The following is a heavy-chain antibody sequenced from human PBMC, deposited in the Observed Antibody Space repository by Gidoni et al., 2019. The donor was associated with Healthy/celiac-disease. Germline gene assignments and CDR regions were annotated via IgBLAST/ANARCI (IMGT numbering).Heavy chain of an antibody. V-gene: IGHV3-21*01. CDR2: ISSSSSYI. D-gene: IGHD3-22*01. CDR1: GFTFSSYS. Sequence: EVQLVESGGGLVKPGGSLRLSCAASGFTFSSYSMNWVRQAPGKGLEWVSSISSSSSYIYYADSVKGRFTISRDNAKNSLYLQMNSLRAEDTAVYYCARLYDSSGYLEINDAFDIWGQGTMVTVSS. J-gene: IGHJ3*02. CDR3: ARLYDSSGYLEINDAFDI.